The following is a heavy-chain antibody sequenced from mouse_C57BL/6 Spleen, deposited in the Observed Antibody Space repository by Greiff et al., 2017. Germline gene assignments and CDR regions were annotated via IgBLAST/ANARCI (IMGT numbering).Heavy chain of an antibody. CDR2: IYPRSGNT. D-gene: IGHD2-2*01. CDR3: ARSYGYDDGTPPWYFDV. J-gene: IGHJ1*03. V-gene: IGHV1-81*01. CDR1: GYTFTSYG. Sequence: VKLMESGAELARPGASVKLSCKASGYTFTSYGISWVKQRTGQGLEWIGEIYPRSGNTYYNEKFKGKATLTADKSSSTAYMELRSLTSEDSAVYFCARSYGYDDGTPPWYFDVWGTGTTVTVSS.